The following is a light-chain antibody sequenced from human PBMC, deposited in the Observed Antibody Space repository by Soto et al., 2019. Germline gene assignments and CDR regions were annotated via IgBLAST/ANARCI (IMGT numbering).Light chain of an antibody. Sequence: DIQMTQSPSSLSASVGDRVTITCRASQGIGDDLGWYQQKPGKAPKRLIYAASSLQIGVPSRCSGRGSGTEFTLTISSLQPEDFATYYCRQHNSYPWTFGQGTNVEIK. CDR3: RQHNSYPWT. CDR2: AAS. V-gene: IGKV1-17*01. J-gene: IGKJ1*01. CDR1: QGIGDD.